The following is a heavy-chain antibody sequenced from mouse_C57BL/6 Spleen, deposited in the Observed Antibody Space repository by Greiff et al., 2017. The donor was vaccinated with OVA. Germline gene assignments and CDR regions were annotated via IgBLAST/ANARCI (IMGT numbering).Heavy chain of an antibody. D-gene: IGHD1-1*01. J-gene: IGHJ2*01. Sequence: EVQRVESGPGLVKPSQSLSLTCSVTGYSITSGYYWNWIRQFPGNKLEWMGYISYDGSNNYNPSLKNRNSITRDTSKNQFFLKLNSVTTEDTATYYCARGLRYLDYWGQGTTLTVSS. CDR3: ARGLRYLDY. CDR1: GYSITSGYY. V-gene: IGHV3-6*01. CDR2: ISYDGSN.